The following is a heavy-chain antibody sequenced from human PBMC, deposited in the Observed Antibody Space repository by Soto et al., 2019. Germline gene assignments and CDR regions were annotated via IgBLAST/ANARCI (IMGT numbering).Heavy chain of an antibody. CDR1: GFTFSSDA. CDR3: ASHLNSDFWSGYYDNYFDY. CDR2: ISGSGGST. Sequence: EVQLLESGGGLVQPGGSLRLSCAASGFTFSSDAMSWVRQAPGKGLEWVSAISGSGGSTYYADSVKGRFTISRDNTKNTLYLQMNSLRAEDTAVYYCASHLNSDFWSGYYDNYFDYWGQGTLVTVSS. J-gene: IGHJ4*02. D-gene: IGHD3-3*01. V-gene: IGHV3-23*01.